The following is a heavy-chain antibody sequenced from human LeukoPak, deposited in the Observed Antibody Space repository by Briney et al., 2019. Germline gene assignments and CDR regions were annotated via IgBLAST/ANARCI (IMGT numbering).Heavy chain of an antibody. D-gene: IGHD6-6*01. CDR2: ISYDGSNK. CDR1: GFTFSSYA. Sequence: GGSLRLSCAASGFTFSSYAMHWVRQAPGKGLEWVAVISYDGSNKYYADSVKGRFTISRDNSKNTLYLQMNSLRAEDTAVYYCARGRRGMAARLHDYWGQGTLVTVSS. CDR3: ARGRRGMAARLHDY. V-gene: IGHV3-30-3*01. J-gene: IGHJ4*02.